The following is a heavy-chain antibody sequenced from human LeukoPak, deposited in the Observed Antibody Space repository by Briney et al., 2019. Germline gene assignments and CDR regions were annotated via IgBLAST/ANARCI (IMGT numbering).Heavy chain of an antibody. J-gene: IGHJ6*02. CDR1: GFTFSSYW. CDR3: AREGDYYDSSGYYFYYGVDV. D-gene: IGHD3-22*01. Sequence: GGSLRLSCAASGFTFSSYWMSWVRQAPGKGLEWVANMKQDGSEKYYVDPVKGRFTISRDNAKNSLYLQMNSLRAEDTAVYYCAREGDYYDSSGYYFYYGVDVWGQGTTVTVSS. V-gene: IGHV3-7*01. CDR2: MKQDGSEK.